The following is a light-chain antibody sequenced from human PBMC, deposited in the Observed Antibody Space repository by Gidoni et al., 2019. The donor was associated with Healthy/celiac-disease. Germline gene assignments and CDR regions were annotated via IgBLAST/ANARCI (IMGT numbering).Light chain of an antibody. CDR1: QSVSSY. V-gene: IGKV3-11*01. Sequence: EIVLTQSPATLSLSPGERATLSCRASQSVSSYLAWYQQKPGQAPRLLIYYASNRATGIPARFSGSGSGTDFPLTISSLEPEDFAVYYCQQRSNWPPNTFGGGTKVEIK. J-gene: IGKJ4*01. CDR2: YAS. CDR3: QQRSNWPPNT.